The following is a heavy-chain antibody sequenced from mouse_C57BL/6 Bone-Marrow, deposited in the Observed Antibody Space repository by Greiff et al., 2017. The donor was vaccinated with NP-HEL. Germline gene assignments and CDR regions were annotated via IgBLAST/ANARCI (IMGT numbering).Heavy chain of an antibody. CDR3: ARGLTGTHYFDY. J-gene: IGHJ2*01. Sequence: EVHLVESGGGLVKPGGSLKLSCAASGFTFSSYAMSWVRQTPEKRLEWVATISDGGSYTYYPDNVKGRFTISRDNAKNNLYLQMSHLKSEDTAMYYCARGLTGTHYFDYWGQGTTLTVSS. CDR2: ISDGGSYT. V-gene: IGHV5-4*01. CDR1: GFTFSSYA. D-gene: IGHD4-1*01.